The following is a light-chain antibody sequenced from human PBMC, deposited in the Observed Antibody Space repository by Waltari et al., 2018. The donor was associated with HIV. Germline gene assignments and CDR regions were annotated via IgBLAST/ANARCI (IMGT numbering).Light chain of an antibody. V-gene: IGLV2-11*01. CDR1: SSDVGGYNY. CDR2: DVN. Sequence: QSALTQPRSVSGSPGQSVTLSCTGTSSDVGGYNYVSWYQQHPGKAPRLMLYDVNRRPSGVPGRFSGSKSGNTASLTISGLQAEDEADYYCCSYAGSYTYVFGTGTEVTVL. CDR3: CSYAGSYTYV. J-gene: IGLJ1*01.